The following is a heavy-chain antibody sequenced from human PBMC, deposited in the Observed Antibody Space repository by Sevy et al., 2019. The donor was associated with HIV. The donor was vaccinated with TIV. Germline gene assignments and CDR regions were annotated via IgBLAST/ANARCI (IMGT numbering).Heavy chain of an antibody. CDR3: AKEYSYGYFFDY. J-gene: IGHJ4*02. Sequence: GGSLRLSCAASGLTFSSYGMHWVRQAPGKGLEWVAFIRYDGNNKYYADSVKGRFTISRDNSKNTLYLQMNSLRAEDTAVYDCAKEYSYGYFFDYWGQGTLVTVSS. CDR2: IRYDGNNK. D-gene: IGHD5-18*01. CDR1: GLTFSSYG. V-gene: IGHV3-30*02.